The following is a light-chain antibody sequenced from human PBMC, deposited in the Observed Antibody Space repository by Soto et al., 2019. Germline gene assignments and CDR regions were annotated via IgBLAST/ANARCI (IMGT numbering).Light chain of an antibody. CDR1: QSVSRRY. CDR3: QYQGS. Sequence: IVLTQSPDTLSLSPGQRATLSCRASQSVSRRYLAWYQQKPGQAPILLIYDVSERASDIPDRFSGSRSGTDFTLTINRLVPEDVAVYYCQYQGSFGGGTKVEIE. CDR2: DVS. V-gene: IGKV3-20*01. J-gene: IGKJ4*01.